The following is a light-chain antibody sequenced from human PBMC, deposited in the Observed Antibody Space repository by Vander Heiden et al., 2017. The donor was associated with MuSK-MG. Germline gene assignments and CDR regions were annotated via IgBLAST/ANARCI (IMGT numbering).Light chain of an antibody. CDR2: AAS. J-gene: IGKJ1*01. CDR1: QSISSY. CDR3: QQSYSTPWT. V-gene: IGKV1-39*01. Sequence: DIQMTQSPSSLSASVGDRVTITCRASQSISSYLNWYQQKPGKAPKLLIYAASSSQSGVPSRFSGSGSGTDFTLTISRLQPEDFATYYCQQSYSTPWTFGQGTKVEIK.